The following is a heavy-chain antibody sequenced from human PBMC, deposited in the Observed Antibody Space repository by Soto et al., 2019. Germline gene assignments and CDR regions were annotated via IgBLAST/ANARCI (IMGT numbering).Heavy chain of an antibody. V-gene: IGHV4-30-2*01. D-gene: IGHD5-12*01. J-gene: IGHJ4*01. CDR2: IYHSGNT. Sequence: PSETLSLTCAVSGDSISSGVHSWNWLRHPPGKGLEWIGYIYHSGNTYFNPTLKSRVTMSVDTSKNQISLTLSSVTAADTAIYYCARDRDGYDSGYFDSWGHGTLVTVSS. CDR3: ARDRDGYDSGYFDS. CDR1: GDSISSGVHS.